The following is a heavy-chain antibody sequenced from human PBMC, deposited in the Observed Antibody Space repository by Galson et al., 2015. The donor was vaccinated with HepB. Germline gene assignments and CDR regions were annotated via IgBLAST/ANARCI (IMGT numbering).Heavy chain of an antibody. Sequence: SLRLSCAASGFTFSNAWMSWVRQAPGKGLEWVAVISYDGSNKYYADSVKGRFTISRDNSKNTLYLQMNSLRAEDTAVYYCAKEGGLAARPVYGMDVWGQGTTVTVSS. CDR2: ISYDGSNK. V-gene: IGHV3-30*18. CDR3: AKEGGLAARPVYGMDV. D-gene: IGHD6-6*01. CDR1: GFTFSNAW. J-gene: IGHJ6*02.